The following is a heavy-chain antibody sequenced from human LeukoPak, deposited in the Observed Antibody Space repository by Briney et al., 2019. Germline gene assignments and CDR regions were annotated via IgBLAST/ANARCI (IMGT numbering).Heavy chain of an antibody. CDR2: ISYDGSNK. CDR3: ARDLNLLFDY. Sequence: GGSLRLSGAVSEFTFSSYDMHWVPQAPGKGLEWVAVISYDGSNKYYADSVKGQFTISRDNSKNTLYLQMNSLRAEDTAVYYCARDLNLLFDYWGQGTLVTVSS. V-gene: IGHV3-30-3*01. J-gene: IGHJ4*02. CDR1: EFTFSSYD.